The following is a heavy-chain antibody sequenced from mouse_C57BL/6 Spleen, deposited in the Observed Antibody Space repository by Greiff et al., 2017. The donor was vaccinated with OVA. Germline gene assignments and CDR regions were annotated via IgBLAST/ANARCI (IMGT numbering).Heavy chain of an antibody. D-gene: IGHD1-1*01. CDR1: GYTFTSYW. Sequence: VQLQQPGAELVKPGASVKMSCKASGYTFTSYWINWVKQRPGQGLEWIGDIYPGSGSTNYNEKFKSKATLTVDKSSSTAYMQLSSLTSEDSAVYYCARYYYGSSYGAMDYWGQGTSVTVSS. J-gene: IGHJ4*01. CDR2: IYPGSGST. V-gene: IGHV1-55*01. CDR3: ARYYYGSSYGAMDY.